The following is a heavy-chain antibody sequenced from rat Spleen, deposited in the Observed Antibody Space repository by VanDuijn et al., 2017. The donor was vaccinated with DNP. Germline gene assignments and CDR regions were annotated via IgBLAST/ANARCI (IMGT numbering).Heavy chain of an antibody. CDR2: ISTSGEYT. Sequence: EVQLVESGGGLVQPGGSMKLSCAASGFTFSDFPMAWVRQAPAKGLEWVASISTSGEYTHYRDSVKGRFTISRDNAKDTQYLQMDSLRAEDTATYYCATGVYGGYEDWFAYWGQGTLVTVSS. CDR1: GFTFSDFP. V-gene: IGHV5-46*01. J-gene: IGHJ3*01. CDR3: ATGVYGGYEDWFAY. D-gene: IGHD1-11*01.